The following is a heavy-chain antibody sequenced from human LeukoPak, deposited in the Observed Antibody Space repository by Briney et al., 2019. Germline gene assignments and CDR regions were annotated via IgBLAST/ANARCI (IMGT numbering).Heavy chain of an antibody. V-gene: IGHV4-61*02. J-gene: IGHJ3*02. CDR2: INTSGST. D-gene: IGHD2-2*01. Sequence: SQTLSLTCTVSGGSISSGTYYWSWIRQPAGKGLEWIGRINTSGSTNYNPSLKSRVTISVDTSKNQFSLKLSSVTAADTAVYYCVRLNLPVRIGAFDIWGQGTMVTVSS. CDR3: VRLNLPVRIGAFDI. CDR1: GGSISSGTYY.